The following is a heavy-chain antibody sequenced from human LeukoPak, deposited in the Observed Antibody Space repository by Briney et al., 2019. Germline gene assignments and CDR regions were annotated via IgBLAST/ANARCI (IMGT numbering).Heavy chain of an antibody. CDR1: GYTFTSYY. CDR2: INPSGGST. CDR3: ARDWITMVREYSYYYYYGMDV. V-gene: IGHV1-46*01. Sequence: ASVKVSCKASGYTFTSYYMHWVRQAPGQGLEWMGIINPSGGSTSYALKFQGRVTMTRDTSTSTVYMELSSLRSEDTAVYYCARDWITMVREYSYYYYYGMDVWGQGTTVTVSS. D-gene: IGHD3-10*01. J-gene: IGHJ6*02.